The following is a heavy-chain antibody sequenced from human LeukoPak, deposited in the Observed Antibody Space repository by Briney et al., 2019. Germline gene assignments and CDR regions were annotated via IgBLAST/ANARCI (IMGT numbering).Heavy chain of an antibody. D-gene: IGHD3-22*01. CDR1: GYTFTSYG. Sequence: VASVKVSCKASGYTFTSYGISWVRQAPGQGLEWMGWISAYNGNTNYAQKLQGRVTMTTDTSTSTAYMELRSLRSDDTAVYYCARGYDSRGYYRDDFDYWGQGTLVTVSS. V-gene: IGHV1-18*01. J-gene: IGHJ4*02. CDR3: ARGYDSRGYYRDDFDY. CDR2: ISAYNGNT.